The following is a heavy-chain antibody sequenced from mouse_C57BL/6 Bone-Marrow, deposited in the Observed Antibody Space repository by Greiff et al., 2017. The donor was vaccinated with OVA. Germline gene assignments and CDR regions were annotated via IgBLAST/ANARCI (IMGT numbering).Heavy chain of an antibody. J-gene: IGHJ3*01. CDR2: INPSTGGT. D-gene: IGHD1-1*01. CDR3: ADYYGSSPFAY. Sequence: EVKLMESGPELVKPGASVKISCKASGYSFTGYYMHWVKQSSEKSLEWIGEINPSTGGTSYNQKFKGKATFTVDKSSSTAYMQLKSLTSEDSAVYYCADYYGSSPFAYWGQGTLVTVSA. CDR1: GYSFTGYY. V-gene: IGHV1-43*01.